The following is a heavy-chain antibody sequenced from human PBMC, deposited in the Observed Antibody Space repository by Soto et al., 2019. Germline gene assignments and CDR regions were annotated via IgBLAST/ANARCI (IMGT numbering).Heavy chain of an antibody. J-gene: IGHJ4*02. D-gene: IGHD2-8*02. CDR2: IYYSGST. CDR1: GGSISSYY. CDR3: AGYYSTGLDY. Sequence: QVQLQESGPGLVKPSETLSLTCTVSGGSISSYYWCWIRQPPGKGLEWLGYIYYSGSTNYNPSLKGRVNISVDTYKDQFSLKLSAVAAADTAVYYCAGYYSTGLDYWGQGTLVTVSS. V-gene: IGHV4-59*01.